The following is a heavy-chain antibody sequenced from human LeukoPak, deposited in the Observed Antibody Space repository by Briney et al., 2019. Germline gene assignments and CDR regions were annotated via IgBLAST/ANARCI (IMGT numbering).Heavy chain of an antibody. Sequence: ASVKVSCKASGYTFTGYYMHWVRQAPGQGLEWMGWFNPNSGGTNYAQKFQGRVTMTRDTSISTAYMELSRLRSDDTAVYYCARGLIGSGVRGTASVGYWGQGTLVTVSS. CDR1: GYTFTGYY. CDR2: FNPNSGGT. J-gene: IGHJ4*02. CDR3: ARGLIGSGVRGTASVGY. D-gene: IGHD3-10*02. V-gene: IGHV1-2*02.